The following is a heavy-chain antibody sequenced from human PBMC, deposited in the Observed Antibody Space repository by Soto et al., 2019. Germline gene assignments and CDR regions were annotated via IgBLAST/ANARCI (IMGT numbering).Heavy chain of an antibody. CDR1: GFTFSSYA. V-gene: IGHV3-23*01. J-gene: IGHJ6*02. CDR3: ARTQGAGMDV. Sequence: SGGSLRLSCAASGFTFSSYAMSWVRQAPGKGLEWVSAISGSGGSTYYADSVKGRFTISRDNSKNTLYLQMNSLRAEDTAVYYCARTQGAGMDVWGQGTTVTVSS. CDR2: ISGSGGST.